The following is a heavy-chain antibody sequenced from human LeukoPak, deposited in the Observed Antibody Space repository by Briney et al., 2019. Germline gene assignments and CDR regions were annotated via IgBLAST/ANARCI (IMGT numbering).Heavy chain of an antibody. V-gene: IGHV1-2*06. Sequence: ASVKVSCKASGYTFTGYYMHWVRQAPGQGLEWMGRINPNSGGTNYAQKFQGRVTMTTDTSTSTAYMELRSLRSDDTAVYYCARDYGGNPWDFLDYWGQGTLVTVSS. CDR3: ARDYGGNPWDFLDY. D-gene: IGHD4-23*01. CDR1: GYTFTGYY. J-gene: IGHJ4*02. CDR2: INPNSGGT.